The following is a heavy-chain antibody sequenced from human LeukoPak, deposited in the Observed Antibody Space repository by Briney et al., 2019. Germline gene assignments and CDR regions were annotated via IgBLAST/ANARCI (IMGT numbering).Heavy chain of an antibody. D-gene: IGHD6-19*01. J-gene: IGHJ3*02. CDR3: ARGGRAVASPGGGAFDI. V-gene: IGHV1-2*02. Sequence: ASVKVSCKASGYTFADYYIHWVRQAPGQGLEWIGWMNPNTGGTYNAQKFQGRVTMTRDTSIITAYMELSRLRSDDTAVYYCARGGRAVASPGGGAFDIWGQGTMVTVSS. CDR1: GYTFADYY. CDR2: MNPNTGGT.